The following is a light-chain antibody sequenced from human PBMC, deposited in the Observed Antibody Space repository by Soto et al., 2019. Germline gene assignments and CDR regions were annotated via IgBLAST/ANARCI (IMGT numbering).Light chain of an antibody. Sequence: QSVLTQPPSVSGAPGQRVTISCTGSSSNIGAGYDVHWYQHLPGTAPKLLIYVNNKRPSGVPDRFSGSKSGTSASLAITGLQAEDEADYYCQSYDSSLSGYVFGPGTKLTVL. CDR1: SSNIGAGYD. CDR2: VNN. CDR3: QSYDSSLSGYV. J-gene: IGLJ1*01. V-gene: IGLV1-40*01.